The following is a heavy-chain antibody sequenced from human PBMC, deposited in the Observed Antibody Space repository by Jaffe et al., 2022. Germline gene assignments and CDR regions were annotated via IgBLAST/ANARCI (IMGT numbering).Heavy chain of an antibody. CDR3: AKGDYDILTGYSGNDY. V-gene: IGHV3-30*02. D-gene: IGHD3-9*01. CDR2: IRYDGSNK. J-gene: IGHJ4*02. Sequence: QVQLVESGGGVVQPGGSLRLSCAASGFTFSSYGMHWVRQAPGKGLEWVAFIRYDGSNKYYADSVKGRFTISRDNSKNTLYLQMNSLRAEDTAVYYCAKGDYDILTGYSGNDYWGQGTLVTVSS. CDR1: GFTFSSYG.